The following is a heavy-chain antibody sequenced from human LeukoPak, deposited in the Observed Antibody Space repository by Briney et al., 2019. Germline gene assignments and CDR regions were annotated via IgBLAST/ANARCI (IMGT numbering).Heavy chain of an antibody. CDR3: AANGGPFDF. V-gene: IGHV3-7*05. Sequence: GGSLRLSCAASGFTFSSYWMSWVRQAPGKGLEWVANINQHGTDKYYVDSVRGRFTISRDNAKNSLYLQMNSLRAEDTAVYYCAANGGPFDFWGQGTLVTVSS. CDR1: GFTFSSYW. J-gene: IGHJ4*02. CDR2: INQHGTDK. D-gene: IGHD4-23*01.